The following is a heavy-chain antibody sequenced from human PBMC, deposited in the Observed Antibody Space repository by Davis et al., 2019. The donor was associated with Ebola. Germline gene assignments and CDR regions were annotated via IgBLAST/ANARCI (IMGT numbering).Heavy chain of an antibody. D-gene: IGHD6-19*01. V-gene: IGHV3-21*04. Sequence: GESLKISCAASGFTFSSYSMNWVRQAPGKGLEWVSSISSSSSYIYYADSVKGRFTISRDNAKNSLYLQMNSLRAEDTAVYYCARDGSSGWYYYYYGMDVWGQGTTVTVSS. CDR1: GFTFSSYS. J-gene: IGHJ6*02. CDR3: ARDGSSGWYYYYYGMDV. CDR2: ISSSSSYI.